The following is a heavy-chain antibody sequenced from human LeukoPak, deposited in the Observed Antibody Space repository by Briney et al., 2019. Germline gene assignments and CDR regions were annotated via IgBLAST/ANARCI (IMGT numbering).Heavy chain of an antibody. CDR3: ARRLAWSTTYYYDSSGYLRWGSRDYFDY. J-gene: IGHJ4*02. CDR2: IYYSGST. Sequence: PSETLSLTCTVSGGSISSSSYYWGWIRQPPGKGLEWIGSIYYSGSTYYNPSLKSRVTISVDTSKNQFSLKLSSVTAADTAVYYCARRLAWSTTYYYDSSGYLRWGSRDYFDYWGQGTLVTVSS. CDR1: GGSISSSSYY. V-gene: IGHV4-39*07. D-gene: IGHD3-22*01.